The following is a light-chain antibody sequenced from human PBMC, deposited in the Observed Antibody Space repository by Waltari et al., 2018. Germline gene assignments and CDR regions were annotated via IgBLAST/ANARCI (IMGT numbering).Light chain of an antibody. CDR1: QSVSSN. V-gene: IGKV3-15*01. J-gene: IGKJ2*01. CDR3: QQYNNWPPYT. Sequence: EIVMTQSPATLSVSPGERATLSCRASQSVSSNLAWYQQKPGQAPRLLVYDASPMATGIPSRFSGSGSGTEFTLTISSLQSEDFAVYYCQQYNNWPPYTFGQGTKLEIK. CDR2: DAS.